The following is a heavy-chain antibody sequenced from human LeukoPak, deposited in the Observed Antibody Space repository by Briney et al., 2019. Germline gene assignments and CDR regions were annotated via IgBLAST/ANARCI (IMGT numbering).Heavy chain of an antibody. J-gene: IGHJ4*02. CDR1: GFTFSSYS. Sequence: GGSLRLSCAASGFTFSSYSMNWVRQAPGKGLEWVSYISSSSSTIYYADSVKGRFTISRDNAKNSLYLQMDSLRDEDTAVYYCARDYYDSSGYYYGGYWGQGTLVTVSS. V-gene: IGHV3-48*02. CDR2: ISSSSSTI. D-gene: IGHD3-22*01. CDR3: ARDYYDSSGYYYGGY.